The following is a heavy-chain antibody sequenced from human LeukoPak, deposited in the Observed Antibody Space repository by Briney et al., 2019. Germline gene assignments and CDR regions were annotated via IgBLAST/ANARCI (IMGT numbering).Heavy chain of an antibody. CDR2: INPSGGST. Sequence: ASVKVSCKASGYTFTSYYMHWVRQAPGQGLEWMGIINPSGGSTSYAQKFQGRVTMTRDMSTSTVYMELSSLRSEDTAVYYCARDRASGLLWFGELLGGDDAFDIWGQGTMVTVSS. V-gene: IGHV1-46*01. CDR3: ARDRASGLLWFGELLGGDDAFDI. J-gene: IGHJ3*02. CDR1: GYTFTSYY. D-gene: IGHD3-10*01.